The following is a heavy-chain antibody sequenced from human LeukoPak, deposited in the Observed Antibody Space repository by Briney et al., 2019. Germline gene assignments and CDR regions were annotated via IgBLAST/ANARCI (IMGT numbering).Heavy chain of an antibody. J-gene: IGHJ6*03. CDR2: INPSGGST. V-gene: IGHV1-46*01. CDR1: GYTFTSYY. Sequence: ASVKVSCKASGYTFTSYYTHWVRQAPGQGLEWMGIINPSGGSTSYVQKFQGRVTMTRDMSTSTVYMELSSLRSEDTAVYYCARDIVVVPATKYDNIRDYYYYYMDVWGKGTTVTVSS. D-gene: IGHD2-2*01. CDR3: ARDIVVVPATKYDNIRDYYYYYMDV.